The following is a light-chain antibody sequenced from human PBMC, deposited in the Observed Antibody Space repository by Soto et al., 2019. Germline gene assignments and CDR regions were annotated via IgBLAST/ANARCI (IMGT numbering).Light chain of an antibody. J-gene: IGKJ1*01. Sequence: EIVLTQSPGTLSLSPGERATLSCRASQSVSSSYLAWYQQKPGQAPRLLIYGASSRATGIPDRFSGSGSGTDFTLTISRPEPEDFAVYYCQQYGSSPLTFGQGNKVEIK. CDR2: GAS. CDR3: QQYGSSPLT. CDR1: QSVSSSY. V-gene: IGKV3-20*01.